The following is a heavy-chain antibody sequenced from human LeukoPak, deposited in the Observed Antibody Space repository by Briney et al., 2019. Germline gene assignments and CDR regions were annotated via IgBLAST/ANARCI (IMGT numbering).Heavy chain of an antibody. J-gene: IGHJ4*02. D-gene: IGHD4-17*01. CDR1: GYTFTGYY. CDR2: INPNNGGT. V-gene: IGHV1-2*02. Sequence: ASVKVSCKASGYTFTGYYMHWVRQAPGQGLEWMGWINPNNGGTKYAQKFQGRVTMTRDTSITTAYMKLSRLRSDDTAVYYCATSHTTYADYEPPDYWGQGTLVTVSS. CDR3: ATSHTTYADYEPPDY.